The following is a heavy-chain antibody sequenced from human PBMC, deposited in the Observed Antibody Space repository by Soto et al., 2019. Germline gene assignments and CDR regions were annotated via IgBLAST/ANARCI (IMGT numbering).Heavy chain of an antibody. CDR2: ISSSGYI. CDR3: ARDCSGGSCYPGMDV. V-gene: IGHV3-21*01. J-gene: IGHJ6*02. CDR1: GFNFNSYT. D-gene: IGHD2-15*01. Sequence: GESLRLSCAASGFNFNSYTINWVRQAPGKRLVLLSSISSSGYIFSTDSVRGRFTISRYNAKNSVYPQINSLRAEDTAVYFCARDCSGGSCYPGMDVWGQGTTVTV.